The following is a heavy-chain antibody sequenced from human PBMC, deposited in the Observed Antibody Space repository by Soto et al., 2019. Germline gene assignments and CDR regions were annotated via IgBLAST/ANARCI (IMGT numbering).Heavy chain of an antibody. Sequence: HLLESGGGLVHPGGSLRLSCTASGFTFSNYAMTWVRQGPGKGLQWVAGINGGGDSPHYADSVKGRFIISRDNSNNTLVLQMRRLRVDDTALYYCAKRGKFGGFDYWGQETLLTVSS. CDR2: INGGGDSP. CDR3: AKRGKFGGFDY. V-gene: IGHV3-23*01. D-gene: IGHD3-10*01. J-gene: IGHJ4*02. CDR1: GFTFSNYA.